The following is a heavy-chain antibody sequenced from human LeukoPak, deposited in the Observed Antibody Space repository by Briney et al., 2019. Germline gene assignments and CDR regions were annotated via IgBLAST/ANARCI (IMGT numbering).Heavy chain of an antibody. V-gene: IGHV3-15*01. Sequence: GGSLRLSCAASGFTFSSEAMSWVRQAPGKGLEWVGRIKSKTDGGTTDYVAPVKGRFTISRDDSKNTLYLQMNSLKTEDTAVYYCTTDISSGWYYFDYWGQGTLVTVSS. CDR1: GFTFSSEA. CDR3: TTDISSGWYYFDY. J-gene: IGHJ4*02. D-gene: IGHD6-19*01. CDR2: IKSKTDGGTT.